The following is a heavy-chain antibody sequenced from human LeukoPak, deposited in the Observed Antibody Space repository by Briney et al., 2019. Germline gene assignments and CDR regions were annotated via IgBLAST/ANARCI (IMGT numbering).Heavy chain of an antibody. D-gene: IGHD6-6*01. V-gene: IGHV3-23*01. CDR2: ISCNSGST. CDR3: AKVSTRGAGRGPGAFDI. Sequence: GGSLRLSCAASGFTFSSYAMHWVRQAPGKGLEWVSGISCNSGSTYYADSVKGRFTISRDNSKNTLYLQMNSLRAEDTAVYYCAKVSTRGAGRGPGAFDIWGQGTMVTVSS. CDR1: GFTFSSYA. J-gene: IGHJ3*02.